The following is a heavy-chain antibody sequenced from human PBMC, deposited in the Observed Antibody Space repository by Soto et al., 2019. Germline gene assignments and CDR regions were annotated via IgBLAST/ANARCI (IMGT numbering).Heavy chain of an antibody. CDR2: IWYDGSNK. Sequence: GGFLRLSCAASGFTFSSHAMHWVRQAPGKGLEWVALIWYDGSNKYDADAVKGRFTISRDNSKNTLYLQMDSLRVEDTAVYYCAKDGGDALRAMVRGAIMNAFDIWGQGTVVTVSS. D-gene: IGHD3-10*01. CDR1: GFTFSSHA. CDR3: AKDGGDALRAMVRGAIMNAFDI. J-gene: IGHJ3*02. V-gene: IGHV3-30*02.